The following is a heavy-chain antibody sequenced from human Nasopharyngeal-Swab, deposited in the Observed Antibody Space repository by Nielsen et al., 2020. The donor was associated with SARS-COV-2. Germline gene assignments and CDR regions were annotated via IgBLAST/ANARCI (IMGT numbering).Heavy chain of an antibody. CDR3: ARAREKVGATNY. J-gene: IGHJ4*02. D-gene: IGHD1-26*01. Sequence: GESLKISCAASGFTFSDYYMGWIRQAPGKGLEWVSYISSSGSTIYYADSVKGRFTISRDNAKNSLYLQMNSLRAEDTAVYYCARAREKVGATNYWGQGTLVTVSS. CDR2: ISSSGSTI. CDR1: GFTFSDYY. V-gene: IGHV3-11*01.